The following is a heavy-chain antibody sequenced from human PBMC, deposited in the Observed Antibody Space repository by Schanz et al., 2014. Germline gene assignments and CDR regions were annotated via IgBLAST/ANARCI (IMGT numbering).Heavy chain of an antibody. Sequence: VQLVESGGGLVQPGRSLRLSCAASGFTFADYAMHWVRQAPGKGLEWVSGISWNGAGIGYADSVKGRFTISRDNSKNTLYLQMNSLRAEDTAVYYCAKGQLLSYYFDYWGQGTLVTVSS. CDR3: AKGQLLSYYFDY. D-gene: IGHD2-21*01. CDR1: GFTFADYA. V-gene: IGHV3-9*01. CDR2: ISWNGAGI. J-gene: IGHJ4*02.